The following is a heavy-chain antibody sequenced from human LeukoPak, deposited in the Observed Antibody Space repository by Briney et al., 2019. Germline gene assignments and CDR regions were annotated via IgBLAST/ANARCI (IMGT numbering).Heavy chain of an antibody. CDR2: IQFDGSIE. CDR1: GFIFSSYG. Sequence: GGSLRLSCTASGFIFSSYGMHWVRQAPGKGLEWVAFIQFDGSIEFYVDSVKGRFTISRDNSKNTLYLQMNSLRAEDTAVYYCAKDAYSSSWYSPHSGLPDDAFDIWGPGTMVTVSS. CDR3: AKDAYSSSWYSPHSGLPDDAFDI. V-gene: IGHV3-30*02. D-gene: IGHD6-13*01. J-gene: IGHJ3*02.